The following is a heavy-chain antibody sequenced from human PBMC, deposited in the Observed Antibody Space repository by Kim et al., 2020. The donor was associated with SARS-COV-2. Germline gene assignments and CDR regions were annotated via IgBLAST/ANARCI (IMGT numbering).Heavy chain of an antibody. CDR3: AKDGTSDTYYYYGMDV. CDR1: GFTFSSYA. D-gene: IGHD1-26*01. V-gene: IGHV3-23*01. J-gene: IGHJ6*02. CDR2: ISGSGGST. Sequence: GGSLRLSCAASGFTFSSYAMSWVRQAPGKGLEWVSAISGSGGSTYYADSVKGRFTISRDNSKNTLYLQMNSLRAEDTAVYYCAKDGTSDTYYYYGMDVWGQGTTVTVSS.